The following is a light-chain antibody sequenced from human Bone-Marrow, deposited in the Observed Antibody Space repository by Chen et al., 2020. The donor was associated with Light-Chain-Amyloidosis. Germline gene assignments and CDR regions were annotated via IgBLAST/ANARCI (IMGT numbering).Light chain of an antibody. Sequence: DIQMTQSPSSLSASVGDRVTITCRASQSISNYLNWYQQKPGKAPKLLIYAASSLQSGVPSRFSGSGSGTDFTLTISSLQPEDFATYYCQQSHSTPYTFGQGTKLGI. V-gene: IGKV1-39*01. CDR3: QQSHSTPYT. CDR2: AAS. J-gene: IGKJ2*01. CDR1: QSISNY.